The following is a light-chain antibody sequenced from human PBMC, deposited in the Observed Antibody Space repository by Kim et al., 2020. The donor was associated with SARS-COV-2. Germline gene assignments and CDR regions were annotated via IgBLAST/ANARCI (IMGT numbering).Light chain of an antibody. CDR3: QQYVSYPNT. CDR1: QDIIIW. J-gene: IGKJ5*01. CDR2: AAS. Sequence: ASVGERVTISCRASQDIIIWLAWYQQRPGKAPKSLIYAASSLQSGVPGRFSGSGSGTEFTLTIRSLQPEDFATYYCQQYVSYPNTFGQGTRLEIK. V-gene: IGKV1D-16*01.